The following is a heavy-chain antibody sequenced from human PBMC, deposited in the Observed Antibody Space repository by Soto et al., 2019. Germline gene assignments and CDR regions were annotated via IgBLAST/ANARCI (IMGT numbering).Heavy chain of an antibody. CDR2: IYFTGST. V-gene: IGHV4-61*01. CDR1: GGAVSSGTYY. CDR3: TRGPPRVQWFDP. J-gene: IGHJ5*02. Sequence: TLSLTCTVSGGAVSSGTYYWSWIRQPPGKGLEWIGHIYFTGSTNYNPSLKSRVTMSLDTSRNQFSLKLSSVTAADTAVYYCTRGPPRVQWFDPWGLGTLVTVSS.